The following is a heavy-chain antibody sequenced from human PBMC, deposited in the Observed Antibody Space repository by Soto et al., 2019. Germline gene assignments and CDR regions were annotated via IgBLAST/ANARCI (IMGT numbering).Heavy chain of an antibody. D-gene: IGHD3-22*01. CDR3: ARGEYYYDSSGYYYGMDV. J-gene: IGHJ6*02. Sequence: VQLVESGGGVVQPGRSLRLSCAASGFTFSSYAMHWVRQAPGKGLEWVAVISYDGSNKYYADSVKGRFTISRDNSKNTLYLQMNSLRAEDTAVYYCARGEYYYDSSGYYYGMDVWGQGTTVTVSS. CDR1: GFTFSSYA. CDR2: ISYDGSNK. V-gene: IGHV3-30-3*01.